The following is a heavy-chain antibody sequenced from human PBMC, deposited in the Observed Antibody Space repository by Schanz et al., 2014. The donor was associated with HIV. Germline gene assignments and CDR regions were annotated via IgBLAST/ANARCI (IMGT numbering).Heavy chain of an antibody. CDR2: ISISSTTI. CDR1: GFTFSSYS. V-gene: IGHV3-48*02. Sequence: EVQLVESGGRLVQPGGSLRLSCVASGFTFSSYSMNWVRQAPGKGLEWVSYISISSTTIYYADSVKGRFTISRDNAKNSLFLQMNSLRDEDTAVYYCARSEXVDQKWGQGTLVTVSS. CDR3: ARSEXVDQK. J-gene: IGHJ4*02. D-gene: IGHD5-12*01.